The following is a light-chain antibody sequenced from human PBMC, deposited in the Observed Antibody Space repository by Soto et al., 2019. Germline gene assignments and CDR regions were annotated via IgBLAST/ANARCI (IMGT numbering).Light chain of an antibody. CDR3: CSYANISWV. V-gene: IGLV2-23*01. Sequence: QLVLTQPASVSGSPGQSITISCTGTSSDVGTYNRVSWYQQHPGKAPKLNIYEASKRRSGVSNRFSGSKSGNTASLTMSGLQAEVEAGYYCCSYANISWVFGGGTKVTVL. CDR1: SSDVGTYNR. J-gene: IGLJ3*02. CDR2: EAS.